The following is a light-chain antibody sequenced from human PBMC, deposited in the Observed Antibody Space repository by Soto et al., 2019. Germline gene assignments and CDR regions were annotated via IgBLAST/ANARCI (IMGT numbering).Light chain of an antibody. CDR3: QSYDSSLSGWV. CDR1: SSKIGAGYD. Sequence: QSVLTQPPSVSVAPGQRVTISCTGSSSKIGAGYDVHWYQQLPGTAPKLLIYGNSNRPSGVPDRFSGSKSGTSASLSITVLQAEDEADYYCQSYDSSLSGWVFGGGTKVTVL. CDR2: GNS. V-gene: IGLV1-40*01. J-gene: IGLJ3*02.